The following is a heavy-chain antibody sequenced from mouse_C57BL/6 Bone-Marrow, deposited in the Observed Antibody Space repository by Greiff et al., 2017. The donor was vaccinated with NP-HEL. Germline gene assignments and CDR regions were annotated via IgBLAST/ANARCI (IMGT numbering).Heavy chain of an antibody. Sequence: QVQLKQPGAELVKPGASVKVSCKASGYTFTSYWMHWVKQRPGQGLEWIGRIHPSDSDTNYNQKFKGKATLTVDKSSSTAYMQLSRLTSEDSAVYYCAIGDYDYDDGVAYWGQGTLVTVSA. CDR2: IHPSDSDT. CDR3: AIGDYDYDDGVAY. J-gene: IGHJ3*01. D-gene: IGHD2-4*01. V-gene: IGHV1-74*01. CDR1: GYTFTSYW.